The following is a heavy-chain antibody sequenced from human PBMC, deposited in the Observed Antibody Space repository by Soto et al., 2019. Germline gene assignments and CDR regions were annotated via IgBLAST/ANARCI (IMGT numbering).Heavy chain of an antibody. D-gene: IGHD5-12*01. CDR2: IYHSGST. CDR3: ARRRGFPYYYGMDV. CDR1: GGSISSGGYS. V-gene: IGHV4-30-2*01. J-gene: IGHJ6*02. Sequence: QLQLQESGSGLVKPSQTLSLTCAVSGGSISSGGYSWSWIRQPPGKGLEWIGYIYHSGSTYYNPSLKSRVTISVDRSKNQFSRKLSSVTAADTAVYYCARRRGFPYYYGMDVWCQGTTVTVSS.